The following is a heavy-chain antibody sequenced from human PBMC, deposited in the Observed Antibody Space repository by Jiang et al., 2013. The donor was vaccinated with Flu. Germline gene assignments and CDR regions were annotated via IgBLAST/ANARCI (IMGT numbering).Heavy chain of an antibody. J-gene: IGHJ3*02. CDR2: INTNTGSP. Sequence: QLVESGSEFQRPGASVKVSCKAPGYTFSTHIVNWVRLAPGQGLEWMGRINTNTGSPTYAQGLTGRFVFSLDASGSTAFLQITGLKAEDTAVYFCATSAPMWVNAFDIWGQGTRVTVSS. D-gene: IGHD3-10*02. CDR3: ATSAPMWVNAFDI. CDR1: GYTFSTHI. V-gene: IGHV7-4-1*02.